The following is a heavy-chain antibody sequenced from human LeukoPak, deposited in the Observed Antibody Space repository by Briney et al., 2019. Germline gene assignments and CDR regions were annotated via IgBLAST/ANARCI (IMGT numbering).Heavy chain of an antibody. CDR1: GFTFSSYA. CDR3: ARVRPEFDP. J-gene: IGHJ5*02. CDR2: ISYDGSNK. V-gene: IGHV3-30-3*01. Sequence: GGSLRLXCAASGFTFSSYAMHWVRQAPGKGLEWVAVISYDGSNKYYADSVKGRFTISRDNSKNTLYLQMNSLRAEDTAVYYCARVRPEFDPWGQGTLVTVSS.